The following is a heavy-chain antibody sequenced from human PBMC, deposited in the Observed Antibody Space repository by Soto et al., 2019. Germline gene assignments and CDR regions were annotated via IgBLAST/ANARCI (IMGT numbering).Heavy chain of an antibody. CDR2: ISGDGTTQ. V-gene: IGHV3-11*01. Sequence: LRLSCAASGFKFGDHYMTWIRQAPGKGLEWVSKISGDGTTQYYADSVRGRSTVSRDNAKNSLHLQMNSLRAEDTALYYCAGDPFYYASGFWGQGTLVTVSS. CDR3: AGDPFYYASGF. CDR1: GFKFGDHY. D-gene: IGHD3-10*01. J-gene: IGHJ4*02.